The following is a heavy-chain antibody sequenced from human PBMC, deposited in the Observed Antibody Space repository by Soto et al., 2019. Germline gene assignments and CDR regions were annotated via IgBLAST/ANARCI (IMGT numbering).Heavy chain of an antibody. J-gene: IGHJ4*02. CDR1: GYTFTHYF. V-gene: IGHV1-2*02. CDR2: INPKSGDT. D-gene: IGHD1-7*01. CDR3: ARVPGHKNSRGDF. Sequence: QVRLMQSGPEVRRPGASVTVSCKASGYTFTHYFIHWVRRAPGQGLEWMGYINPKSGDTHYSQTFRGSVSMTRDTSTDTANMGLSSLKSDDTAVYFCARVPGHKNSRGDFWGQGPPITVSS.